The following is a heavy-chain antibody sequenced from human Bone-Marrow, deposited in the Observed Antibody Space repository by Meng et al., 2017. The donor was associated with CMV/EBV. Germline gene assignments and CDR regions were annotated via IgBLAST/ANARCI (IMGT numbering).Heavy chain of an antibody. CDR2: IGSDGSST. D-gene: IGHD3/OR15-3a*01. J-gene: IGHJ2*01. CDR3: ARGWDCWYFDP. V-gene: IGHV3-64*02. Sequence: GESLKISCAASGFTFSSYAMHWVRQAPGRGLEYVSAIGSDGSSTSYADSVKGRLTISRDNSKNTLFLQMGSLRAEDMAVYYCARGWDCWYFDPCGRGTMVTVSS. CDR1: GFTFSSYA.